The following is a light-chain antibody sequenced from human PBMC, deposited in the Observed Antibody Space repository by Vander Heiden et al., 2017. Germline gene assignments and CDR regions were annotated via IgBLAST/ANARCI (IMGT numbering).Light chain of an antibody. CDR2: GAS. Sequence: DIVMTHSPDSLAVPLGERATINCQSSLSVLFSSDNMNYLAWYQQKPGQPPKLLIFGASIRESGVPDRFRGSGSGTDFTLTINSLQTEDVAFYYCQQYYSTPPTFGQGTRVEIK. CDR3: QQYYSTPPT. V-gene: IGKV4-1*01. CDR1: LSVLFSSDNMNY. J-gene: IGKJ1*01.